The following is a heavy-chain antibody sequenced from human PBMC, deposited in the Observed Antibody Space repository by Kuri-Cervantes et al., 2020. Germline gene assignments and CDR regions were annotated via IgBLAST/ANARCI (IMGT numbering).Heavy chain of an antibody. CDR2: ISYRGSP. Sequence: GSLRLSCAVYGVSFNDYYWTWVRQPPGKGPEWIGEISYRGSPNSNPSLKSRVTISVDTSKNQFFLKLNSVTAADTAVYYCARVGTFPWSGYYSSWFDPWGAGTLVTVSS. J-gene: IGHJ5*02. CDR1: GVSFNDYY. V-gene: IGHV4-34*01. CDR3: ARVGTFPWSGYYSSWFDP. D-gene: IGHD3-3*01.